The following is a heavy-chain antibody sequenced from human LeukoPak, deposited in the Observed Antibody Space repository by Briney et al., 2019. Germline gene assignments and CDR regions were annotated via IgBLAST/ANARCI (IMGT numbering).Heavy chain of an antibody. CDR1: GFTVSSNY. V-gene: IGHV3-53*01. D-gene: IGHD6-13*01. CDR3: ARPASTRADAFDI. J-gene: IGHJ3*02. CDR2: IYSGGST. Sequence: PGGSLRLSCAASGFTVSSNYMSWARQAPGKGLEWVSVIYSGGSTYYADSVKGRFTISRDNSKNTLYLQMNSLRAEDTAVYYCARPASTRADAFDIWGQGTMVTVSS.